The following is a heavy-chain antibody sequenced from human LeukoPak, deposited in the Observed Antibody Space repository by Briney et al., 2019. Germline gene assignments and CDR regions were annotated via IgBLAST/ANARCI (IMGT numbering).Heavy chain of an antibody. CDR2: ISSSSTTI. Sequence: GGSLRLSCVGSGFIFSSYRMNWVRQAPGKGLEWISYISSSSTTIYYADSVKGRFTISRDDAKNSLYLQMNSLRAEDTAVYYCAREFGSWGQGTLVTVSS. CDR3: AREFGS. CDR1: GFIFSSYR. J-gene: IGHJ4*02. V-gene: IGHV3-48*01.